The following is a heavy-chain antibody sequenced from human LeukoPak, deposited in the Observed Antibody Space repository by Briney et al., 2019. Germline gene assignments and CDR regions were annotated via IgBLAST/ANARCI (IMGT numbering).Heavy chain of an antibody. J-gene: IGHJ6*03. Sequence: ASVKVSCKASGYTFTSYGISWVRQAPGQGLEWMGWISAYNGNTNYAQKLQGRVTMTTDTSTSTAYMELRSLRSDDTAVYYCARDGSRRWNGGPPSLYYYYYMDVRGKGTTVTVSS. CDR2: ISAYNGNT. CDR3: ARDGSRRWNGGPPSLYYYYYMDV. V-gene: IGHV1-18*01. D-gene: IGHD1-1*01. CDR1: GYTFTSYG.